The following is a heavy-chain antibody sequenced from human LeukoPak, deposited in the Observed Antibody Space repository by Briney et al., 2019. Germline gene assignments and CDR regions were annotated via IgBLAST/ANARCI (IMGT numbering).Heavy chain of an antibody. D-gene: IGHD3-22*01. J-gene: IGHJ4*02. CDR2: VDPEDGET. CDR1: GYTFTDYY. Sequence: ASVKISCKVSGYTFTDYYMHWVQQAPGKGLEWMGLVDPEDGETIYAEKFQGRVTITADTSTDTAYMELRSLRSDDTAVYYCARESSYDSSGYILLFDYWGQGTLVTVSS. CDR3: ARESSYDSSGYILLFDY. V-gene: IGHV1-69-2*01.